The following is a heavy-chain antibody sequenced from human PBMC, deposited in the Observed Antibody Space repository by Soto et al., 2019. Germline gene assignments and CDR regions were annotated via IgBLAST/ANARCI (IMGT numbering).Heavy chain of an antibody. V-gene: IGHV3-15*07. Sequence: GGSLRLSCAASGFTFSNAWMNWVRQAPGKGLEWVGRIKSKTDGGTTDYAAPVKGRFTISRDDSKNTLYLQMNSLKTEDTAVYYCTTLDIVLVPAAMDVWGQGTTVTVSS. D-gene: IGHD2-2*03. CDR1: GFTFSNAW. J-gene: IGHJ6*02. CDR3: TTLDIVLVPAAMDV. CDR2: IKSKTDGGTT.